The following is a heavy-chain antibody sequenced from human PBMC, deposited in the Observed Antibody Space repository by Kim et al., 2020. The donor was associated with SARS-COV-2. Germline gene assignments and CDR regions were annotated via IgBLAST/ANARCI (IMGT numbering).Heavy chain of an antibody. J-gene: IGHJ4*02. V-gene: IGHV3-74*01. CDR1: GFTLSTYW. Sequence: PGGSLRLSCAASGFTLSTYWMHWVRQAPEKGLVWVSHISTDGSSRNYADSVKGRFTISRDNAKNTLYLQMNSLRAEDTAVYYCARSSGYVDYWGQGTLVT. CDR2: ISTDGSSR. CDR3: ARSSGYVDY. D-gene: IGHD1-1*01.